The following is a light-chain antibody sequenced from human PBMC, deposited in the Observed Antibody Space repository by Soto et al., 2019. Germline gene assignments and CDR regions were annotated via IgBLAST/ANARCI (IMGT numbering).Light chain of an antibody. V-gene: IGLV2-14*01. CDR1: SSDVGGYDY. CDR2: DVS. CDR3: SSYTSSSTLYV. Sequence: QSVLTQPASVSGSPGQSITISCTGTSSDVGGYDYVSWYQQHPGKAPKLIIYDVSNRPSGVSNRFSGSKSGSTASVTISGLQAEDEADYYCSSYTSSSTLYVFGTGTKVTVL. J-gene: IGLJ1*01.